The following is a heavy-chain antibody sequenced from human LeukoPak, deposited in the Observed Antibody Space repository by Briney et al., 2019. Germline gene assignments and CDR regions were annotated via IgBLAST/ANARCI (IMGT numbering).Heavy chain of an antibody. V-gene: IGHV4-31*03. CDR3: ASLIAARAFDY. Sequence: SETLSLTCTVSGGSISSGGYYWSWIRQHPGKGLEWIGYIYYSGSTYYNPSLKSRVTISVDTSKNQFSLKLSSVTAADAAVYYCASLIAARAFDYWGQGTLVTVSS. CDR1: GGSISSGGYY. D-gene: IGHD6-6*01. CDR2: IYYSGST. J-gene: IGHJ4*02.